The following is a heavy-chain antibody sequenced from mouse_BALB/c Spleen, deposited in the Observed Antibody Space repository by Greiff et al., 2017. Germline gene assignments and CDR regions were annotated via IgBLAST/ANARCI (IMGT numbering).Heavy chain of an antibody. CDR3: AREGYGNFLYYFDY. D-gene: IGHD2-10*02. Sequence: QVQLKESGPGLVRPSQSLSITCTVSGFSLTSYGVHWVRQSPGKGLEWLGVIWSGGSTDYNAAFISRLSISKDNSKSQVFFKMNSLQANDTAIYYCAREGYGNFLYYFDYWGQGTTLTVSS. V-gene: IGHV2-2*02. CDR1: GFSLTSYG. J-gene: IGHJ2*01. CDR2: IWSGGST.